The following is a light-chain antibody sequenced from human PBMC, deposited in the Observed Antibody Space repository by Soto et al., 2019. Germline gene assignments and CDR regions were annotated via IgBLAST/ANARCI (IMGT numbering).Light chain of an antibody. CDR3: QQYNSYPWT. Sequence: DIQMTQSPSTLSASVGDRVTITCRASQSISSWLYWYQQKPGKATKLLIYDASSLERGVPSRISGSGSGTEITRTITSLQPDDFATYYCQQYNSYPWTFGQGTKV. CDR2: DAS. J-gene: IGKJ1*01. V-gene: IGKV1-5*01. CDR1: QSISSW.